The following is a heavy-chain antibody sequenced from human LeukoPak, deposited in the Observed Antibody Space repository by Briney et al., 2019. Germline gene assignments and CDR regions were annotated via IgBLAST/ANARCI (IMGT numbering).Heavy chain of an antibody. CDR1: EFTFSNYA. D-gene: IGHD3-16*02. CDR2: ISSSGGSA. CDR3: ARDPALSGYFDY. V-gene: IGHV3-23*01. Sequence: PGGSLGLSCAASEFTFSNYAMSWVRQAPGKGLEWVSTISSSGGSAYYADSLRGRFTISRDNSKNTLYLQMNSLRAEDSAVYYCARDPALSGYFDYWGQGTLVTVSS. J-gene: IGHJ4*02.